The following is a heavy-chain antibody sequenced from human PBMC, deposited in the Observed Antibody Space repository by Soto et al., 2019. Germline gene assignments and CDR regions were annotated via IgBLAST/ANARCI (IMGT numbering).Heavy chain of an antibody. J-gene: IGHJ4*02. D-gene: IGHD3-9*01. CDR1: GGTFSSYA. CDR2: IIPIFGTA. V-gene: IGHV1-69*13. Sequence: GASVKVSCKASGGTFSSYAISWVRQAPGQGPEWMGGIIPIFGTANYAQKFQGRVTITADESTSTAYMELSSLRSEDTAVYYCARDIRDDILTNDYWGQGTLVTVSS. CDR3: ARDIRDDILTNDY.